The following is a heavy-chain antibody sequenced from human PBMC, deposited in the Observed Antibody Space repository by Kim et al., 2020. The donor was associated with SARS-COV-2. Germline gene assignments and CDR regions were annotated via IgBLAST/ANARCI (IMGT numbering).Heavy chain of an antibody. CDR3: AKSNHRYSPTGIDY. V-gene: IGHV3-23*01. Sequence: GGSLRLSCAASGFTFSPYAMNWVRQSPGKGLEWVSGISGSDDYSTYYADFVRGRFTISRDNSKNTLYLQMGSLTADDTAVYFCAKSNHRYSPTGIDYWGQATLVTVSS. J-gene: IGHJ4*02. CDR1: GFTFSPYA. D-gene: IGHD1-1*01. CDR2: ISGSDDYST.